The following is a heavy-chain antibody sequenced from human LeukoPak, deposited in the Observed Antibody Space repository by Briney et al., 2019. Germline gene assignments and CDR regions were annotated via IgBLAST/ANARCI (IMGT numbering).Heavy chain of an antibody. CDR1: GFTFSSYS. CDR2: ITIGSYI. D-gene: IGHD3-10*01. CDR3: ARGKRFGDYLDY. J-gene: IGHJ4*02. V-gene: IGHV3-21*01. Sequence: GGSLRLSCAASGFTFSSYSMNWVRQAPGKGLEWISSITIGSYIYYADSVKGRFAISRDNTKNSLYLQMNSLRAEDTAVYFCARGKRFGDYLDYWGQGTLVTVSS.